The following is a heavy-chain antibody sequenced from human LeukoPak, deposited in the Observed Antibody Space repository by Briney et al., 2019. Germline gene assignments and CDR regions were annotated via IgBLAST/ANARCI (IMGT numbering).Heavy chain of an antibody. V-gene: IGHV1-18*01. CDR3: VRGIAAAADLDTMSYYYMDV. D-gene: IGHD6-13*01. CDR1: SHTFTSYG. Sequence: ASVKVYSKVSSHTFTSYGISCVRQAPGQGLEWRGWISAYNGNTNYAQKLQGKGTITTHPSTSTAHIELRSLRSDDPAVDYGVRGIAAAADLDTMSYYYMDVWGKGTTVTVSS. CDR2: ISAYNGNT. J-gene: IGHJ6*03.